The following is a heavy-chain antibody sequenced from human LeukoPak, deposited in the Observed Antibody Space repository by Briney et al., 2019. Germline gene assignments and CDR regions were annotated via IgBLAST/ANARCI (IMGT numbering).Heavy chain of an antibody. V-gene: IGHV4-31*03. CDR3: ARVKDYYYYDSSGYAFDI. Sequence: SETLSPTCTVSGGSISSGGYYWSWIRQHPGKGLEWIGYIYYSGSTYYNPSLKSRVTISVDTSKNQFSLKLSSVTAADTAVYYCARVKDYYYYDSSGYAFDIWGQGTMVTVSS. D-gene: IGHD3-22*01. CDR2: IYYSGST. CDR1: GGSISSGGYY. J-gene: IGHJ3*02.